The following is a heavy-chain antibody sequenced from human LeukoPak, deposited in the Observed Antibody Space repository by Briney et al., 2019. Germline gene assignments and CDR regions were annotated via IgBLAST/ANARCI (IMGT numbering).Heavy chain of an antibody. J-gene: IGHJ4*02. D-gene: IGHD3-10*01. CDR3: ATAMVRGVISGG. CDR1: GYTFTVYY. V-gene: IGHV1-2*06. CDR2: INPNSGGT. Sequence: ASVTVSCTASGYTFTVYYMHWVRQAPGQGLEWMGRINPNSGGTKYAQKFQGRDTMTRDTSISTAYMELSRLRSEDTAVYYCATAMVRGVISGGWGEGTLVTVSS.